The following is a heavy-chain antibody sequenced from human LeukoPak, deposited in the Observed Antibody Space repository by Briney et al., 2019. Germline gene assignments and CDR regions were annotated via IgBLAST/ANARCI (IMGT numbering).Heavy chain of an antibody. J-gene: IGHJ5*02. V-gene: IGHV1-69*13. CDR3: ARDPPDCSSTSCYWFDP. CDR2: IIPIFGTA. CDR1: GGTFSSYA. Sequence: SVKVSFKASGGTFSSYAISWVRQAPGQGLEWMGGIIPIFGTANYAQKFQGRVTITADESTSTAYMELSSLRSEDTAVYYCARDPPDCSSTSCYWFDPWGQGTLVTVSS. D-gene: IGHD2-2*01.